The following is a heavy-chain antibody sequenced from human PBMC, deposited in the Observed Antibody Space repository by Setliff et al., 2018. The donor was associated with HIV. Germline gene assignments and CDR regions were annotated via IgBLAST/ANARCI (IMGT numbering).Heavy chain of an antibody. D-gene: IGHD2-15*01. CDR2: IYTGGNT. J-gene: IGHJ6*02. CDR1: GGSISSGNYY. Sequence: SETLSLTCTVSGGSISSGNYYWSWIRQPAGKGLEWIGRIYTGGNTNYNLSLKSRVTISVDTSKNQFSLKLSSVTAADTAVYYCARNLGYCSGGSCQANYYYYGMDVWGQGTTVTVS. V-gene: IGHV4-61*02. CDR3: ARNLGYCSGGSCQANYYYYGMDV.